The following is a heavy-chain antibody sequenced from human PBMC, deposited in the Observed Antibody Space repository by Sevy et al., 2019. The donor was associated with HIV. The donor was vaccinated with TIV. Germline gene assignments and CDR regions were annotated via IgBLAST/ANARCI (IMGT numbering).Heavy chain of an antibody. CDR2: IYSGGST. CDR1: GFTVSSNY. V-gene: IGHV3-53*01. D-gene: IGHD3-10*01. J-gene: IGHJ6*02. CDR3: ARDARSSGYYGMDV. Sequence: GGSLRLSCVASGFTVSSNYMSWVRQAPGKGLEWVSVIYSGGSTYYADSVKGRFTISRDNSKNTLYLQMNSLRAEDTAVYYCARDARSSGYYGMDVWGQGTTVTVSS.